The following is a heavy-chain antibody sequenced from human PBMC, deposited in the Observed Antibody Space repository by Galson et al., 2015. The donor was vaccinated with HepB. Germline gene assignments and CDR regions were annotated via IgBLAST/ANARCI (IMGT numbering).Heavy chain of an antibody. D-gene: IGHD3-3*01. J-gene: IGHJ4*02. CDR1: GYSFSSYA. CDR3: ATDFWSGSTDY. V-gene: IGHV7-4-1*02. CDR2: INTNTGNP. Sequence: SVKVSCKASGYSFSSYAMNWVRQAPGQGLQWMGWINTNTGNPTYAQGFTGRFVFSLDTSVSTAYLQISSLKAEDTAVYYCATDFWSGSTDYWGQGTLVTVSS.